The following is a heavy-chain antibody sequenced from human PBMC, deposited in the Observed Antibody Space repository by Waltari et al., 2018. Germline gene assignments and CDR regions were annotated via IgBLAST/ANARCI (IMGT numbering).Heavy chain of an antibody. CDR3: AKSALTGDSGSAFHYYYYMDV. D-gene: IGHD7-27*01. CDR1: GFTFSSYG. CDR2: IRYDGSNK. V-gene: IGHV3-30*02. J-gene: IGHJ6*03. Sequence: LSCAASGFTFSSYGMHWVRQAPGKGLEWVAFIRYDGSNKYYADSVKGRFTISTDNSKNTLYLQMNSLRAEDTAVYYCAKSALTGDSGSAFHYYYYMDVWGKGTTVTVSS.